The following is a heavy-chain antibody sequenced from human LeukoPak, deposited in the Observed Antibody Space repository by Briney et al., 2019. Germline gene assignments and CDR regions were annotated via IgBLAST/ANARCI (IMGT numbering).Heavy chain of an antibody. CDR3: AKSPHYRVTAIIYYFDN. D-gene: IGHD3-16*02. J-gene: IGHJ4*02. V-gene: IGHV3-23*01. Sequence: GGSLRLSCTASGFTFSSFAMSWVRQAPGKGLEWVSGISGSGTNTYYADSVKGRFTISRDNSKTTLYLQMNSLRAEDPAVYYCAKSPHYRVTAIIYYFDNWGQRTLVTVSP. CDR1: GFTFSSFA. CDR2: ISGSGTNT.